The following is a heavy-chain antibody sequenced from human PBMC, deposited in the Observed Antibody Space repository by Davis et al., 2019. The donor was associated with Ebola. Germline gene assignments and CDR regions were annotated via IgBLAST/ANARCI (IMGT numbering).Heavy chain of an antibody. CDR2: SCYSEGT. Sequence: SETLSLTCSVSGGPISSGDYYWSWIRQPPGKGLEWIGYSCYSEGTFYNPSLRSRVSVSLDTSKNQFALKLSSVTAADTAVYYCARHEGTTVTNWFDPWGQGTLVTVSS. CDR1: GGPISSGDYY. CDR3: ARHEGTTVTNWFDP. J-gene: IGHJ5*02. V-gene: IGHV4-30-4*01. D-gene: IGHD4-11*01.